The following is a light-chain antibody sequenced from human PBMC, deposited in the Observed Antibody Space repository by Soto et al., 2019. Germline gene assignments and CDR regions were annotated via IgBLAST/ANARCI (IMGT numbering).Light chain of an antibody. Sequence: QSVLTQPASVSGSPGQSITISCTGSSSNIGSKTVNWYQQLPGTAPKLLIYGSDQRPSGVPDRFSGSKSGTSASLAISGLQSEDEADYYCAAWDDSLNGYVFGTGTKVTV. J-gene: IGLJ1*01. CDR2: GSD. CDR3: AAWDDSLNGYV. CDR1: SSNIGSKT. V-gene: IGLV1-44*01.